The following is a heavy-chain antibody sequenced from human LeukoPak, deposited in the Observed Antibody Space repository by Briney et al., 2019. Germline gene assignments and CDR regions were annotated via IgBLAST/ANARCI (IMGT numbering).Heavy chain of an antibody. V-gene: IGHV1-2*02. Sequence: ASVKVSCKASGYTFTGYYMHWVRQAPGQGLEWMGWINPNSGGTNYAQKFQGRVTMTRDTSISTAYMERSRLRSDDTAVYYCARDALRITMVRGAGYWGQGTLVTVSS. CDR1: GYTFTGYY. CDR3: ARDALRITMVRGAGY. D-gene: IGHD3-10*01. J-gene: IGHJ4*02. CDR2: INPNSGGT.